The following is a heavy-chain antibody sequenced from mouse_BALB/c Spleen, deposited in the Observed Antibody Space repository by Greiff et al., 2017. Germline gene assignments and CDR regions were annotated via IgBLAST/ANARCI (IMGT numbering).Heavy chain of an antibody. V-gene: IGHV1-5*01. J-gene: IGHJ4*01. CDR1: GYSFTSYW. D-gene: IGHD1-1*01. CDR3: TRCYYGSSYAMDY. Sequence: VQLQQSGTVLARPGASVKMSCKASGYSFTSYWMHWVKQRPGQGLEWIGAIYPGNSDTSYNQKFKGKAKLTAVTSASTAYMELSSLTNEDSAVYYCTRCYYGSSYAMDYWGQGTSVTVSA. CDR2: IYPGNSDT.